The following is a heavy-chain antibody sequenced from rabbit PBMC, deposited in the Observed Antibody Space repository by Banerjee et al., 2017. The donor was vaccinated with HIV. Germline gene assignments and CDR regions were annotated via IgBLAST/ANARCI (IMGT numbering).Heavy chain of an antibody. CDR2: VDAGSTSRT. CDR3: AREDYAGYGFFNL. J-gene: IGHJ4*01. CDR1: GFDLSSYYD. V-gene: IGHV1S45*01. D-gene: IGHD7-1*01. Sequence: QEQLEESGGDLVKPEGSLTLTCKASGFDLSSYYDMCWVRQAPGKGLEWIACVDAGSTSRTYYATWAKGRFILSKTSSTTVTLQMTSLTAADTATYFCAREDYAGYGFFNLWGPGTLVTVS.